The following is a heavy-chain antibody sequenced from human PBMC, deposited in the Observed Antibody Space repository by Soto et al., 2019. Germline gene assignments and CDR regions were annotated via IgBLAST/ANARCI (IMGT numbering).Heavy chain of an antibody. CDR3: AREVSTAMIVGWFDP. D-gene: IGHD5-18*01. V-gene: IGHV4-30-2*01. J-gene: IGHJ5*02. Sequence: PSETLSLTCAVSGGSISSGGYSWSWIRQPPGKGLEWIGYIYHSGSTYYNPSLKSRVTISVDRSKNQFSLKLSSVTAADTAVYYCAREVSTAMIVGWFDPWGQGTLVTVSS. CDR1: GGSISSGGYS. CDR2: IYHSGST.